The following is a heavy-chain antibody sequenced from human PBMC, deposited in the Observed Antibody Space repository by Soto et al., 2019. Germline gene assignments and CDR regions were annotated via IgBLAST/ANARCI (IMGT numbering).Heavy chain of an antibody. CDR2: INPSGGST. Sequence: QVQLVQSGAEVKKPGASVKISCKASGYTFTRYYMHWVRQAPGQGLEWMGIINPSGGSTNYAQKLQGRVARTRDTFTSTVYMAGNSVGSGGTAVYYCARPPDSGFINVVFYPLDFWGQGTLVTVSS. D-gene: IGHD2-8*01. J-gene: IGHJ4*02. V-gene: IGHV1-46*01. CDR1: GYTFTRYY. CDR3: ARPPDSGFINVVFYPLDF.